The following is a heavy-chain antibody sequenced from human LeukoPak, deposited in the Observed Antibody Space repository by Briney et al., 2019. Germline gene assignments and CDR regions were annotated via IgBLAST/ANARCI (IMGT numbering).Heavy chain of an antibody. CDR1: GFTFSSYI. CDR2: ISSSSDYI. V-gene: IGHV3-21*01. Sequence: GGSLRLSCAASGFTFSSYIMNWVRQAPGKGLEWVSSISSSSDYIYYVDSVKGRFTISRDNAKKSLYLQMNSLRAEDTAVYYCARGNIKFDYWGQGTLVTVSS. CDR3: ARGNIKFDY. J-gene: IGHJ4*02.